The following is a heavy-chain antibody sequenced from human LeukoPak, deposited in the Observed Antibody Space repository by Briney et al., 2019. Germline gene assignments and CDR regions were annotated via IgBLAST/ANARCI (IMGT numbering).Heavy chain of an antibody. J-gene: IGHJ4*02. V-gene: IGHV3-23*01. CDR3: AKLTNWLQQHNFDY. D-gene: IGHD7-27*01. CDR2: VSGSGGST. Sequence: PGGSLRLSCAAPGFTFSSYAMSWVRQAPGKGLEWVSSVSGSGGSTYYTDSVKGRFTISRDNSKNTLYLQMSSLGADDTAVYYCAKLTNWLQQHNFDYWGQGTLVSVSS. CDR1: GFTFSSYA.